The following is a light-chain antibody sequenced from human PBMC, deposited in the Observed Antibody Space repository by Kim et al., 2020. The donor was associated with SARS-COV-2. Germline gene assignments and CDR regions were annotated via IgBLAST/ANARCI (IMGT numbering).Light chain of an antibody. V-gene: IGKV1-39*01. CDR1: QSISSH. J-gene: IGKJ3*01. CDR2: GAS. CDR3: QQRYITPFT. Sequence: DIQMTQSPSTLSASVGDRVTITCRTTQSISSHLNWYQQKPGRAPKLLISGASTLQGGVPSRFSGSGSETDFTLTISSLQPEDFAPYFCQQRYITPFTFGPGTKVDIK.